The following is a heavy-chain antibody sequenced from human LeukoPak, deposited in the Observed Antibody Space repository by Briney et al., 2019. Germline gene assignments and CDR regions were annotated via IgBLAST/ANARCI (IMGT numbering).Heavy chain of an antibody. D-gene: IGHD1-26*01. CDR2: IWFDGSND. Sequence: GGSLRLSCTASGFNFSYYAMHWVRQAPGKGLAWVALIWFDGSNDFYEDSVKGRFTISRDNSKETVFLQMNSLTVDDTAVYYCARLVGGTTGATASWGQGSLVSVS. CDR1: GFNFSYYA. CDR3: ARLVGGTTGATAS. V-gene: IGHV3-33*01. J-gene: IGHJ5*02.